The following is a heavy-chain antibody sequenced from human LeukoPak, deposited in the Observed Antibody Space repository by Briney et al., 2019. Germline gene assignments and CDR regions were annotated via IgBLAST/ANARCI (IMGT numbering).Heavy chain of an antibody. Sequence: SETLSLTCAVYGGSFSGYYWSWIRQPPGKGLEWIGEINHSGSTNYNPSLKSRVTISVDTSKNQFSLKLSSVTAADTAVYYCARVDSVLRYSDWPNAFDIWGQGTMVTVSS. D-gene: IGHD3-9*01. V-gene: IGHV4-34*01. CDR2: INHSGST. CDR3: ARVDSVLRYSDWPNAFDI. J-gene: IGHJ3*02. CDR1: GGSFSGYY.